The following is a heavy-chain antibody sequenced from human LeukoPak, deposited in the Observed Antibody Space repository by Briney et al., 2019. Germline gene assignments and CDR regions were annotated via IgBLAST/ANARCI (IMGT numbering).Heavy chain of an antibody. CDR3: AGVSSSLLYYGMVV. V-gene: IGHV3-23*01. D-gene: IGHD6-6*01. CDR2: ISGSGGST. Sequence: GGSLRLSCAASGFTFSSYAMSWVRQAPGKGLEWVSAISGSGGSTYYADSVKGRFTISRDNSKNTLYLQMNSLRAEDTAVYYCAGVSSSLLYYGMVVWGQGTTVTVSS. J-gene: IGHJ6*02. CDR1: GFTFSSYA.